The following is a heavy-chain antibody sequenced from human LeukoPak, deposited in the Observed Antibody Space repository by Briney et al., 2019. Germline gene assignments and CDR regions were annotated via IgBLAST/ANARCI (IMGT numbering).Heavy chain of an antibody. D-gene: IGHD3-10*01. V-gene: IGHV4-59*12. CDR2: IYYNGNT. Sequence: SETLSLTCTVSGGSISTYYWSWIRQPPGKGLEWIGYIYYNGNTNYNPSLKSRVTISVDTSKNQFSLKLSSVTAADTAVYYCARGGRMTTRFGGAGPRAAYYYYYMDVWGKGTTVTVSS. CDR3: ARGGRMTTRFGGAGPRAAYYYYYMDV. J-gene: IGHJ6*03. CDR1: GGSISTYY.